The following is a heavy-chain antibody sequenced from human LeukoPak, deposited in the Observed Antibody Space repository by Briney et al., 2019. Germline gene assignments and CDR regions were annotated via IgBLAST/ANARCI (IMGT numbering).Heavy chain of an antibody. V-gene: IGHV4-61*01. CDR2: IYYSGNT. CDR3: ARVRDYYYYYMDV. Sequence: SETLSLTCTVSGGSISNSNYYWSWIRQPPGKGLEWIGYIYYSGNTNYNPSLKSRVTISVDTSKNQFSLKLSSVTAADTAVYYCARVRDYYYYYMDVWGKGTTVTVSS. CDR1: GGSISNSNYY. J-gene: IGHJ6*03.